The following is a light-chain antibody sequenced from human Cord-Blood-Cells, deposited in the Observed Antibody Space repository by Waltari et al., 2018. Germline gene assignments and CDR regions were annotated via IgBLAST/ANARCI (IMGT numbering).Light chain of an antibody. CDR3: AAWDDSLNGVV. CDR1: SSHLGSNT. J-gene: IGLJ2*01. Sequence: QSVLTQPPSASGTPGQRVTIPCSGSSSHLGSNTVNWYQQLPGTAPKLLIYSNNQRPSGVPDRFSGSKSGTSASLAISGLQSEDEADYYCAAWDDSLNGVVFGGGTKLTVL. V-gene: IGLV1-44*01. CDR2: SNN.